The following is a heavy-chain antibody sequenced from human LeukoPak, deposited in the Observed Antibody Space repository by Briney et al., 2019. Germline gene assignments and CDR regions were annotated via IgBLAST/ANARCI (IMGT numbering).Heavy chain of an antibody. CDR1: GGSISSGNYY. D-gene: IGHD6-6*01. V-gene: IGHV4-31*03. CDR3: ARYGSSSISWWFDP. Sequence: SQTLSLTCTVSGGSISSGNYYWGWIRQLPGKGLERIGYIYYSGSTYYNPSLKSRVTMSVDTSKNQFSLKLSSVTAADTAVYYCARYGSSSISWWFDPWGQGTLVTVSS. CDR2: IYYSGST. J-gene: IGHJ5*02.